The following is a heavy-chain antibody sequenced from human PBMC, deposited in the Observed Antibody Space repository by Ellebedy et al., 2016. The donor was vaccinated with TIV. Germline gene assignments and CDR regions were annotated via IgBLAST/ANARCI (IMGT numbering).Heavy chain of an antibody. CDR3: AKCFGGTSCYAPPDF. J-gene: IGHJ4*02. CDR2: ISASTFST. V-gene: IGHV3-23*01. CDR1: GLIFSSST. D-gene: IGHD4-23*01. Sequence: GGSLRLSXAASGLIFSSSTLLWVRQAAGKGLEWVSTISASTFSTYYADSVKGRFTISRDNSKSTLYLQMSSLRAEDTATYYCAKCFGGTSCYAPPDFWGQGTLVTVSS.